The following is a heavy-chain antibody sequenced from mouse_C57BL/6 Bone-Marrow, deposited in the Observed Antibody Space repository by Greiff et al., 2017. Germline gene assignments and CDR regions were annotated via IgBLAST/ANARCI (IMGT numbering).Heavy chain of an antibody. CDR2: INPGSGGT. Sequence: VKLMESGAELVRPGTSVKVSCKASGYAFPNYLIEWVKQRPGQGLEWIGVINPGSGGTNYNEKFKGKATLTVDQSSSTAYMQLSSLTSEDSAVYFCAKGCVNYMFAYWGQGPLVTVSA. V-gene: IGHV1-54*01. CDR1: GYAFPNYL. CDR3: AKGCVNYMFAY. D-gene: IGHD2-1*01. J-gene: IGHJ3*01.